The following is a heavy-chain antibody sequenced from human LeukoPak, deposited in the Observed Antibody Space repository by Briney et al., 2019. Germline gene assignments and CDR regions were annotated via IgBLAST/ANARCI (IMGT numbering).Heavy chain of an antibody. J-gene: IGHJ4*02. CDR1: GYTFTSYA. Sequence: ASVTVSCKASGYTFTSYAMNWVRQAPGQGLEWMGWINTNTGNPTYAQGFTGRFVFSLDTSVSTAYLQISSLKAEDTAVYYCARDQGGSSWYRERSFDYWGQGTLVTVSS. D-gene: IGHD6-13*01. V-gene: IGHV7-4-1*02. CDR3: ARDQGGSSWYRERSFDY. CDR2: INTNTGNP.